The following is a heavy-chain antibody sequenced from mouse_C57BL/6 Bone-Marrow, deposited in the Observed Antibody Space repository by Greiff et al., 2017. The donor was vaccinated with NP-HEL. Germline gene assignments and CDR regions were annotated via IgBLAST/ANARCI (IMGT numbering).Heavy chain of an antibody. J-gene: IGHJ2*01. Sequence: EVQLKESGPELVKPGDSVKISCKASGYSFTGYFMNWVMQSHGKSLEWIGRINPYNGDTFYNQKFKGKATLTVDKSSSTAHMELRSLTSEDSAVYYCARSGYYKRCGYFDYWGQGTTLTVSS. CDR2: INPYNGDT. CDR3: ARSGYYKRCGYFDY. D-gene: IGHD2-3*01. V-gene: IGHV1-20*01. CDR1: GYSFTGYF.